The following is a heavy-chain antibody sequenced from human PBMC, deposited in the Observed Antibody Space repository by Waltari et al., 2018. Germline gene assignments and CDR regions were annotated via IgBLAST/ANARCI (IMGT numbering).Heavy chain of an antibody. CDR3: ARDIEELLRGSYYYYYYMDV. Sequence: EVQLVESGGGLVQPGGSLRLSCAASGFTFSSYWMSWVRQAPGKGLEWVANIKQDGSEKYYVDSVKGRFTISRDNAKNSLYLQMNSLRAEDTAVYYCARDIEELLRGSYYYYYYMDVWGKGTTVTISS. CDR1: GFTFSSYW. J-gene: IGHJ6*03. V-gene: IGHV3-7*01. D-gene: IGHD1-26*01. CDR2: IKQDGSEK.